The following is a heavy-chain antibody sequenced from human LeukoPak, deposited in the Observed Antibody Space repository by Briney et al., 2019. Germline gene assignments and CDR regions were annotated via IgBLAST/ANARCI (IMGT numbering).Heavy chain of an antibody. J-gene: IGHJ6*02. CDR3: AGDTKTYYYGSGSYYNYGMDV. CDR2: IYYSGST. Sequence: SETLSLTCTVSGGSISSYYWSWIRQPPGKGPEWIGYIYYSGSTNYNPSLKSRVTISVDTSKNQFSLKLSSVTAADTAVYYCAGDTKTYYYGSGSYYNYGMDVWGQGTTVTVSS. CDR1: GGSISSYY. D-gene: IGHD3-10*01. V-gene: IGHV4-59*01.